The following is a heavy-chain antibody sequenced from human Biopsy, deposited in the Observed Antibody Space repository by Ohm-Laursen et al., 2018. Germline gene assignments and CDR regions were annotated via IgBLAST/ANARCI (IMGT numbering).Heavy chain of an antibody. CDR3: AKHGSGWTGDDAFHI. V-gene: IGHV4-59*08. CDR2: ISYSRDT. D-gene: IGHD6-19*01. J-gene: IGHJ3*02. CDR1: GGSISGSS. Sequence: PSETLSLTCTVSGGSISGSSWSWIRQAPGKGLEWIGYISYSRDTNYNPSLKSLITISVDTSKNQFSLKLTSVTAADTAVYYCAKHGSGWTGDDAFHIWGQGTMVTVSS.